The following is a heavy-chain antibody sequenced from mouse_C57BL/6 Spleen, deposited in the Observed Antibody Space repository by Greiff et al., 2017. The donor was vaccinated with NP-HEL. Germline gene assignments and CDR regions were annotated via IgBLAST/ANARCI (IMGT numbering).Heavy chain of an antibody. D-gene: IGHD4-1*01. CDR3: ARKLTGTKGFDY. V-gene: IGHV1-69*01. CDR2: IDPSDSYT. J-gene: IGHJ2*01. Sequence: QVQLQQPGAELVMPGASVKLSCKASGYTFTSYWMHWVKQRPGQGLEWIGEIDPSDSYTNYIQKFKGKSTLTVDKSSSTAYMQLSSLTSEDSAVYYCARKLTGTKGFDYWGQGTTLTVSS. CDR1: GYTFTSYW.